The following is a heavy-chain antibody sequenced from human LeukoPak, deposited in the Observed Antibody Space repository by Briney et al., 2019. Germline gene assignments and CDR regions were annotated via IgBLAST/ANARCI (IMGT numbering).Heavy chain of an antibody. V-gene: IGHV3-7*03. Sequence: GGSLRLSCAASGFTFSSYWMSWVRQAPGKGLEWLGNTDQGGSEKYFVDSVKGRFTISRDNGRNSLYLQLNSLRAEDTAVYYCAKGSRALSGYFQHWGQGTLVTVSS. CDR2: TDQGGSEK. CDR3: AKGSRALSGYFQH. D-gene: IGHD3-10*01. CDR1: GFTFSSYW. J-gene: IGHJ1*01.